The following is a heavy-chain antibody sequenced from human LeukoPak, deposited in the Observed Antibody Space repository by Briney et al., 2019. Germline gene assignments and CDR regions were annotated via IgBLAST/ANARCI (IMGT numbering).Heavy chain of an antibody. CDR2: ISSSGSTI. CDR3: ARNLLLWFGEPRGGCDY. Sequence: GGSLRLSCAASGFTFSSYEMNWVRQAPGKGLEWVSYISSSGSTIYYADSVKGRFTISRDNAKNSLYLQMNSLRAEDTAVYYCARNLLLWFGEPRGGCDYWGQGTLVTVSS. CDR1: GFTFSSYE. D-gene: IGHD3-10*01. V-gene: IGHV3-48*03. J-gene: IGHJ4*02.